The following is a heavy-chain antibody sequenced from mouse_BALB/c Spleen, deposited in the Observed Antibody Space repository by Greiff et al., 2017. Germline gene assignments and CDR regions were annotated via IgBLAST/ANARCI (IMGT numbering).Heavy chain of an antibody. CDR3: ARVTTATSMDY. CDR2: ISSGGSYT. V-gene: IGHV5-9-4*01. J-gene: IGHJ4*01. D-gene: IGHD1-2*01. CDR1: GFTFSSYA. Sequence: EVQLVESGGGLVKPGGSLKLSCAASGFTFSSYAMSWVRQSPEKRLEWVAEISSGGSYTYYPDTVTGRFTISRDNAKNTLYLEMSSLRSEDTAMYYCARVTTATSMDYWGQGTSVTVSS.